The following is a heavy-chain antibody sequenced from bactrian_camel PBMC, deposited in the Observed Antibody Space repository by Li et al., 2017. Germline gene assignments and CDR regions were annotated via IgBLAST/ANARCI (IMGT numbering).Heavy chain of an antibody. CDR1: GNPPNTAY. Sequence: HVQLVESGGGSVEAGGSLRLSCAYSGNPPNTAYMAWFRQLPGKDREGVAAIHRDGRTKYGDRVKGRYTISKDDSERILYLQMDSLKPEDTATYTCASDPQWWHLMANYNYWGQGTQVTVS. D-gene: IGHD7*01. CDR2: IHRDGRT. CDR3: ASDPQWWHLMANYNY. J-gene: IGHJ4*01. V-gene: IGHV3S53*01.